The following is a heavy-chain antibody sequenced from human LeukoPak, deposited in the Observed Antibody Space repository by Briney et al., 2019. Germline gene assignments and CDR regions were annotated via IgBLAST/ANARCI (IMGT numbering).Heavy chain of an antibody. V-gene: IGHV3-49*04. J-gene: IGHJ4*02. CDR2: IRSEAYGGTT. CDR3: ARDPYCSRSVCSNFDY. CDR1: GFIFGDYA. Sequence: TGGSLRLSCATSGFIFGDYAVSWVRQAPGKGLEWVGFIRSEAYGGTTEYGASVKGRFTISRDDSKNIAYLQMNSLNTEDTALYYCARDPYCSRSVCSNFDYWGLGTLVTVSS. D-gene: IGHD2-15*01.